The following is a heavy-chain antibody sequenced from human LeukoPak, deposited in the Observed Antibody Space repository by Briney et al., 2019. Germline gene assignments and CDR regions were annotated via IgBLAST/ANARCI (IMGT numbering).Heavy chain of an antibody. Sequence: PSETLSLTCTVSGGSISSYYWSWIRQPPGKGLEWIGYIYYSGSTNYNPSLKSRVTISVDTSKNQFSLKLSSVTAADTAVYYCARSPPSYDFWGGHPIGNWFDPWGQGTLVTVSS. CDR1: GGSISSYY. D-gene: IGHD3-3*01. V-gene: IGHV4-59*01. J-gene: IGHJ5*02. CDR3: ARSPPSYDFWGGHPIGNWFDP. CDR2: IYYSGST.